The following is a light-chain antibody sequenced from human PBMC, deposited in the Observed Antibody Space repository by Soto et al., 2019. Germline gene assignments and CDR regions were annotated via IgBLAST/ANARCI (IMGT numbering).Light chain of an antibody. Sequence: DIQMTQSPSSLSASVGDRVTITCRASQSISRNVNGYQHKPGKAPKLLIYAASSLQNGVPSRLSDVGSGTEFTLSISRLQPEYFGTYYCQQSYTSAAITFGEGTRLEIK. V-gene: IGKV1-39*01. J-gene: IGKJ5*01. CDR3: QQSYTSAAIT. CDR1: QSISRN. CDR2: AAS.